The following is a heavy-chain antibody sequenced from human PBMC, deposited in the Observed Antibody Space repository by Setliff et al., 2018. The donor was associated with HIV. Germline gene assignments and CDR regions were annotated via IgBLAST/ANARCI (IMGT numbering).Heavy chain of an antibody. CDR3: ARGRDGYKPEPFDS. V-gene: IGHV1-8*02. J-gene: IGHJ4*02. CDR1: GYTFSIYD. Sequence: ASVKVSCKASGYTFSIYDINWVRQATGQGLQWMGWMSPKSGNTGYARKFQGRVSMTRNTSISTDYMELSSLISEDTAVYYCARGRDGYKPEPFDSWGQGTLVTVSS. CDR2: MSPKSGNT. D-gene: IGHD5-12*01.